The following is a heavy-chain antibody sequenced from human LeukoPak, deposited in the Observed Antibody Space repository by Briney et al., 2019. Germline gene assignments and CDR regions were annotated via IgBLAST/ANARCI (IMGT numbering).Heavy chain of an antibody. CDR2: IYYSGST. D-gene: IGHD3-10*01. CDR1: GGSISSGGYY. J-gene: IGHJ4*02. V-gene: IGHV4-31*03. CDR3: ARDLGPSRGFDY. Sequence: PSETLSLTCTVSGGSISSGGYYWSWIRQHPGKGLEWIGYIYYSGSTYYNPSLKSRVTISVDTSKSQFSLKLNSVTAADTAVYYCARDLGPSRGFDYWGRGTLVTVSS.